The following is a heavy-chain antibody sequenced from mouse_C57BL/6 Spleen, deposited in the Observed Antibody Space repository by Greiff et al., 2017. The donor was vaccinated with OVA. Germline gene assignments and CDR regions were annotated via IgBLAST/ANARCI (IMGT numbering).Heavy chain of an antibody. D-gene: IGHD2-1*01. CDR3: TGIFYYGNYEGYAMDY. J-gene: IGHJ4*01. V-gene: IGHV6-3*01. Sequence: EVKLEESGGGLVQPGGSMKLSCVASGFTFSNYWMNWVRQSPEKGLEWVAQIRLKSDNYATHYAESVKGRFTISRDDSKSSVYLQMNNLRAEDTGIYYCTGIFYYGNYEGYAMDYWGQGTSVTVSS. CDR2: IRLKSDNYAT. CDR1: GFTFSNYW.